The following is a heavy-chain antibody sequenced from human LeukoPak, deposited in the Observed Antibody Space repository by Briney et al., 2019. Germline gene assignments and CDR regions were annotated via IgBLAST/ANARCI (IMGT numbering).Heavy chain of an antibody. V-gene: IGHV4-34*01. CDR3: ARVRRYGVWFDP. Sequence: SETLSLTCAVYGGSFSGYYWSWIRQPPGKGLEWIGEINHGGSTNYNPSLKSRVTISVDTSKNQFSLKLSSVTAADTAVYYCARVRRYGVWFDPWGQGTLVTVSS. CDR1: GGSFSGYY. D-gene: IGHD3-10*01. J-gene: IGHJ5*02. CDR2: INHGGST.